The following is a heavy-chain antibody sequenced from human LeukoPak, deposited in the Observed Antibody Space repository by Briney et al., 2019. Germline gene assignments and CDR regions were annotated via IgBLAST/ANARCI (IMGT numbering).Heavy chain of an antibody. V-gene: IGHV4-39*07. J-gene: IGHJ4*02. CDR1: GGSISSSSYY. CDR3: ARAARSSGYYDDFDY. Sequence: SETLSLTCTVSGGSISSSSYYWGWIRQPPGKGLEWIGEINHSGSTNYNPSLKSRVTISVDTSKNQFSLKLSSVTAADTAVYYCARAARSSGYYDDFDYWGQGTLVTVSS. D-gene: IGHD3-22*01. CDR2: INHSGST.